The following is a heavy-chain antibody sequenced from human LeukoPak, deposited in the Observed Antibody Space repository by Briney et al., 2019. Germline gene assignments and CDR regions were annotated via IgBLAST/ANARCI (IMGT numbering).Heavy chain of an antibody. Sequence: SETLSLTCTVSGGSISNYYWSWIRQSAGKGLEYIGRIYKGGSINYNPSLKSRVTISVDTSRNQFSLNLSSVTAADTAIYYCARIPGPWGQGTLVSVSS. D-gene: IGHD2-2*02. CDR1: GGSISNYY. V-gene: IGHV4-4*07. CDR3: ARIPGP. J-gene: IGHJ5*02. CDR2: IYKGGSI.